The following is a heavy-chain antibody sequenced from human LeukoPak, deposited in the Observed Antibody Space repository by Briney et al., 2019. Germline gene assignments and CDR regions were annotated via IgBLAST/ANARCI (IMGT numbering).Heavy chain of an antibody. CDR1: GFTFSGFW. CDR3: ARSSYSSSSSV. V-gene: IGHV3-7*03. CDR2: INSDGSEG. Sequence: GGSLRLSCAVSGFTFSGFWMSWSRQAPGVGLEWVASINSDGSEGYYADVVKGRFTISRDNAKNSLYLQINSLRAEDTGVYYCARSSYSSSSSVWGQGTMVTVSS. J-gene: IGHJ3*01. D-gene: IGHD6-6*01.